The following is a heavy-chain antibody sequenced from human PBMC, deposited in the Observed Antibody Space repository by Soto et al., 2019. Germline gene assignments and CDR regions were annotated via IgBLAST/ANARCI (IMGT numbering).Heavy chain of an antibody. CDR2: IWYDGSNK. J-gene: IGHJ6*02. D-gene: IGHD6-13*01. CDR1: GFIFSTYG. Sequence: GGSLRLSCAASGFIFSTYGLHWVRQAPGKGLEWVAVIWYDGSNKYYADSVKGRFTISRDNSRDTLFLQMNSLRAEDTAVYYCARSYEPPTYSSSWYSYGMDVWGQGTTVTVSS. CDR3: ARSYEPPTYSSSWYSYGMDV. V-gene: IGHV3-33*01.